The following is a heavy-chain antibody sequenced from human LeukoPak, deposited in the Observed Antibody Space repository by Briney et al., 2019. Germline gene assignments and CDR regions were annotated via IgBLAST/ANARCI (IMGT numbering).Heavy chain of an antibody. Sequence: ASVKVPCKASGYTFTSYDINWVRQATGQGLEWMGWMNPNSGNTGYAQKFQGRVTMTRNTSISTAYMELSSLRSEDTAVYYCASGYSNYAECFDYWGQGTLVTVSS. CDR1: GYTFTSYD. J-gene: IGHJ4*02. CDR2: MNPNSGNT. V-gene: IGHV1-8*01. D-gene: IGHD4-11*01. CDR3: ASGYSNYAECFDY.